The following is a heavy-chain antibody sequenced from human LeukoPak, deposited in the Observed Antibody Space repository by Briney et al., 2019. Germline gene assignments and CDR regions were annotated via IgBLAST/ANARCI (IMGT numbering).Heavy chain of an antibody. CDR3: APKVVGSTPFDY. CDR2: ISGSSGRT. CDR1: GFTFSSYA. J-gene: IGHJ4*02. Sequence: GRSLRLSCAASGFTFSSYAMNWVRQAPGKGLEWVSSISGSSGRTYYADSVKGRFTISRDNSKNTLYLQMNSLRAADTAVYYCAPKVVGSTPFDYWGQGTLVTVSS. V-gene: IGHV3-23*01. D-gene: IGHD2-15*01.